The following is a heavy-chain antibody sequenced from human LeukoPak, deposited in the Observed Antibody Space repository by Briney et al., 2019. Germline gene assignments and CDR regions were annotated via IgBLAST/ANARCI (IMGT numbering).Heavy chain of an antibody. V-gene: IGHV3-21*01. D-gene: IGHD3-22*01. Sequence: GGSLRLSCAASGFTFSSYSMNWVRQAPGKGLEWVSSISSTSSYIYYADSVKGRFTISRDNAKTSLYLQMNSLRAEDTAVYYCARVAGGKVDSGYYYDDYWGQGTLVTVSS. CDR3: ARVAGGKVDSGYYYDDY. J-gene: IGHJ4*02. CDR1: GFTFSSYS. CDR2: ISSTSSYI.